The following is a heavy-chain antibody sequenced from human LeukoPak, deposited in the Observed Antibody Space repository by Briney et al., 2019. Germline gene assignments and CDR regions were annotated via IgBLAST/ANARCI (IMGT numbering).Heavy chain of an antibody. V-gene: IGHV4-30-4*07. Sequence: PSQTLSLTCAVSGGSISSGGYSWSWIRQPPGTGLEWIGYIYYTGSTYYNPSLKSRVTISVDTSKNQFSLKLSSVTAADTAVYYCARDSHRYCSSTSCPSRDYYMDVWGKGTTVTVS. J-gene: IGHJ6*03. CDR3: ARDSHRYCSSTSCPSRDYYMDV. D-gene: IGHD2-2*01. CDR1: GGSISSGGYS. CDR2: IYYTGST.